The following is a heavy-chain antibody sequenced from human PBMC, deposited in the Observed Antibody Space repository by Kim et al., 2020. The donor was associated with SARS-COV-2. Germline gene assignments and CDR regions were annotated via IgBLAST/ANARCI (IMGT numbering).Heavy chain of an antibody. CDR2: VYYTGDT. J-gene: IGHJ4*02. V-gene: IGHV4-39*01. D-gene: IGHD3-10*01. CDR1: GGSISTAFY. Sequence: SETLSLTCTVSGGSISTAFYWGWIRQPPGKGLVWIGSVYYTGDTYYSPSLKGRVTIYVDTSKNQFSLDVNSVTAADTAMYYCARPSSRFGEYALWAQGTL. CDR3: ARPSSRFGEYAL.